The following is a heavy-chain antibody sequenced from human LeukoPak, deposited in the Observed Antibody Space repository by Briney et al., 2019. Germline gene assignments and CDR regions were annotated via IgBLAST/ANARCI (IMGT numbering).Heavy chain of an antibody. CDR3: ARSSGWRSYVDY. V-gene: IGHV1-2*02. CDR1: GYTFTGYY. CDR2: INPNSGGT. Sequence: GASVKVSCKASGYTFTGYYMHWVRQAPGQGLEWMGWINPNSGGTNFAQTFQGRVTMTRDTSISTAYMELSRLIFDDTAVYFCARSSGWRSYVDYWGQGTLVTVSS. D-gene: IGHD6-19*01. J-gene: IGHJ4*02.